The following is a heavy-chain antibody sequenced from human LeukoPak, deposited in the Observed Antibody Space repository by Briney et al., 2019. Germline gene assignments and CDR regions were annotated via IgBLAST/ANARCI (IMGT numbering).Heavy chain of an antibody. Sequence: SETLSLTCTVSGGSISSYYWSWIRQPAGKGLEWIGEINHSGSTNYNPSLKSRVTISVDTSKNQFSLKLSSVTAADTAVYYCARRFTRYGMDVWGQGTTVTVSS. J-gene: IGHJ6*02. CDR2: INHSGST. D-gene: IGHD3-3*01. CDR1: GGSISSYY. CDR3: ARRFTRYGMDV. V-gene: IGHV4-34*01.